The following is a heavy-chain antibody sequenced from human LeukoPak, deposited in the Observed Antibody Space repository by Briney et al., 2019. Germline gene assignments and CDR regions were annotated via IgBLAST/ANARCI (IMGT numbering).Heavy chain of an antibody. CDR1: GGSISSSSDY. V-gene: IGHV4-39*01. Sequence: PSETLSLTCTVSGGSISSSSDYWGWIRQAPGKGLEWIGSIYYSGSTYYNPSLKSRVTISVDTSKNQFSLKLSSVTAADTAVYYCARLSTMKQTIQHWGQGTLVTVSS. CDR2: IYYSGST. J-gene: IGHJ1*01. D-gene: IGHD3-22*01. CDR3: ARLSTMKQTIQH.